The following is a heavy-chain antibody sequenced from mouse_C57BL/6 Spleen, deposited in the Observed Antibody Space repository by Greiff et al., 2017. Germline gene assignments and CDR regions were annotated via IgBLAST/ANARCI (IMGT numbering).Heavy chain of an antibody. J-gene: IGHJ4*01. V-gene: IGHV5-4*01. CDR3: ARDQGSHYAMDY. Sequence: EVQLVESGGGLVKPGGSLKLSCAASGFTFSSYAMSWVRQTPEKRLEWVATISDGGSYTYYPDNVKGRFTISRENAKNNLYLQMSHLKSEDTAMYYCARDQGSHYAMDYWGQGTSVTVSS. D-gene: IGHD1-1*01. CDR2: ISDGGSYT. CDR1: GFTFSSYA.